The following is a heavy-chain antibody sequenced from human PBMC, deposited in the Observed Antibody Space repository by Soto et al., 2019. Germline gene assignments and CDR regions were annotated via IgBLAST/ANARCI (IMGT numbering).Heavy chain of an antibody. CDR2: IRSQTYGGTT. D-gene: IGHD1-1*01. CDR1: GFSFINVW. Sequence: GGSLRLSCTASGFSFINVWMTWVRQAPGKGLEWVGHIRSQTYGGTTDYAAPVKGRFTISRDDSKNTLYLQMNSLKAEDTAVYYCTTCFLQTGTTFDYWGQGALDTVSS. J-gene: IGHJ4*02. CDR3: TTCFLQTGTTFDY. V-gene: IGHV3-15*01.